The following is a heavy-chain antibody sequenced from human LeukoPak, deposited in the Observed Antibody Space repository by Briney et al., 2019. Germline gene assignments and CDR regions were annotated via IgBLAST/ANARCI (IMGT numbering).Heavy chain of an antibody. J-gene: IGHJ4*02. Sequence: GGSLRLSCAVSGFTVSSNFMNWVRQAPGKGPEWVSVIYTSGITYYADSVRGRFTISRDNSKNTLYLQMDSLTAEDTAVYYCAREDAGGTYSFDYWGQGTLVTVSS. D-gene: IGHD1-26*01. CDR3: AREDAGGTYSFDY. CDR2: IYTSGIT. V-gene: IGHV3-66*01. CDR1: GFTVSSNF.